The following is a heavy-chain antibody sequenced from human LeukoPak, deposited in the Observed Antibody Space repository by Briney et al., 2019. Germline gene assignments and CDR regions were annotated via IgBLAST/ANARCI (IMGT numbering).Heavy chain of an antibody. D-gene: IGHD6-13*01. V-gene: IGHV1-69*13. CDR1: GGTFSSYA. CDR2: IIPIFGTA. J-gene: IGHJ6*02. Sequence: ASVKVSCKASGGTFSSYAISWVRQAPGQGLEWMGGIIPIFGTANYAQKFQGRVTITADESTSTAYMGLSSLRSEDTAVYYCARDRAIYSSSWYGGATYGMDVWGQGTTVTVSS. CDR3: ARDRAIYSSSWYGGATYGMDV.